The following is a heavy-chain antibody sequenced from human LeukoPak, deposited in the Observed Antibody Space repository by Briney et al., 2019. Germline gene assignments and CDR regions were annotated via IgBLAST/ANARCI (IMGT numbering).Heavy chain of an antibody. V-gene: IGHV3-20*04. CDR1: GFTFDNSG. D-gene: IGHD3-22*01. CDR2: INWNGGSI. J-gene: IGHJ4*02. CDR3: ARDLDSSGYMGGY. Sequence: GGSLRLSCEASGFTFDNSGMSWVRQVPGKGLEWVSGINWNGGSIGYADSVKGRFTISRDNAKNSLYLQMNSLRAEDTAVYYCARDLDSSGYMGGYWGQGTLVTVSS.